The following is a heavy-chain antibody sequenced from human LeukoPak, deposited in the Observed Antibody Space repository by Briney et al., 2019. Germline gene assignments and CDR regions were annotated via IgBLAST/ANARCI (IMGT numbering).Heavy chain of an antibody. D-gene: IGHD5-12*01. V-gene: IGHV3-30*03. CDR1: GFTFSSYG. J-gene: IGHJ4*02. Sequence: PGGSLRLSCAASGFTFSSYGMHWVRQAPGKGLEWVAVISYDGSNKYYADSVKGRFTISRDNSKNSLYLQMNSLRAEDTAVYYCARCLYSGYDYRTFDYWGQGTLVTVSS. CDR2: ISYDGSNK. CDR3: ARCLYSGYDYRTFDY.